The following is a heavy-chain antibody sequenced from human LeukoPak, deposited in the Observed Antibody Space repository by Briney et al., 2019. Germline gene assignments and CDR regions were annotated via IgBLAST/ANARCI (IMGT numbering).Heavy chain of an antibody. CDR2: IYYSGST. Sequence: SETLSLTCTVSGGSVSSGSYYWSWIRQPPGKGLEWIGYIYYSGSTNYNPSLKSRVTISVDTSKNQFSLKLSSVTAADTAVYYFSKKFPLLLCWWKCHGNYFDYWGQGTLVTVSS. V-gene: IGHV4-61*01. J-gene: IGHJ4*02. CDR1: GGSVSSGSYY. CDR3: SKKFPLLLCWWKCHGNYFDY. D-gene: IGHD2-21*01.